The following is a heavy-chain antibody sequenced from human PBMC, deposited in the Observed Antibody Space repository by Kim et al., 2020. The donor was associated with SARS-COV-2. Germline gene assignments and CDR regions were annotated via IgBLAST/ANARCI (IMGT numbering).Heavy chain of an antibody. D-gene: IGHD6-13*01. Sequence: SETLSLTCTVSGGSISSSSYYWGWIRQPPGKGLEWIGSIYYSGSTYYNPSLKSRVTISVDTSKNQFSLKLSSVTAADTAVYYCARDQREVEKPLTEQLVPYYYGMDVWGQGTTVTVSS. CDR1: GGSISSSSYY. J-gene: IGHJ6*02. V-gene: IGHV4-39*07. CDR2: IYYSGST. CDR3: ARDQREVEKPLTEQLVPYYYGMDV.